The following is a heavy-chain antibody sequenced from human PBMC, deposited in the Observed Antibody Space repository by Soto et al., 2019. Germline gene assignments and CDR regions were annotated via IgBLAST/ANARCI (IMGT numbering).Heavy chain of an antibody. D-gene: IGHD4-17*01. CDR2: ISSSSSTI. CDR3: ARDQDYGDYVVDY. V-gene: IGHV3-48*01. J-gene: IGHJ4*02. CDR1: GFTFSSYS. Sequence: EVQLVESGGGLVQPGGSLRLSCAASGFTFSSYSMNWVRQAHGKGLEWVSYISSSSSTIYYADSVKGRFTISRDNAKNSLYLQMNSLRAEDTAVYYCARDQDYGDYVVDYWGQGTLVTVSS.